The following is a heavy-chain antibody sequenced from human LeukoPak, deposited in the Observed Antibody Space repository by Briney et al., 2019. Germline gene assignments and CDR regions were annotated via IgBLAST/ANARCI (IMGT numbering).Heavy chain of an antibody. V-gene: IGHV4-4*02. D-gene: IGHD3-9*01. J-gene: IGHJ3*02. CDR2: IYHSGST. CDR1: GGSISSSNW. Sequence: PSETLSLTCAVSGGSISSSNWWSWVRQPPGKGLEWIGEIYHSGSTNYNPSLKSRVTISVDTSKNQFSLKLSSVTAADTAVYYCARHERRYFDAFDIWGQGTMVTVSS. CDR3: ARHERRYFDAFDI.